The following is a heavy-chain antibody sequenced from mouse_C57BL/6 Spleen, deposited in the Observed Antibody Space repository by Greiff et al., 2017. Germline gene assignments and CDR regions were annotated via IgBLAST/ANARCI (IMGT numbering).Heavy chain of an antibody. CDR1: GYTFTSYW. CDR3: ASGGCLDC. V-gene: IGHV1-52*01. Sequence: VQLQQPGAELVRPGSSVKLSCKASGYTFTSYWMHWVKQRPIQGLEWIGNIDPSDSETHYNQKFKDKATLTVDKSSSTAYMQLSNLTSEDSAVYYCASGGCLDCWGQGTTLTVAS. J-gene: IGHJ2*01. CDR2: IDPSDSET.